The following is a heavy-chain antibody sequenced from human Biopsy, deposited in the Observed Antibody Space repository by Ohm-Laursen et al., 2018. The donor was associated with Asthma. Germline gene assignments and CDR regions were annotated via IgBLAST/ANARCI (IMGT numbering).Heavy chain of an antibody. CDR3: ARKAGSCISRTCYSLDF. CDR2: INSVFGTT. Sequence: VKISCKSLGGTFNTYVIGWVQQAPGQGLERMGGINSVFGTTTYPQKFQDRVTITADDSTSTVYMELSSLRSEDTAVYYCARKAGSCISRTCYSLDFWGQGTLVTVSS. J-gene: IGHJ4*02. CDR1: GGTFNTYV. V-gene: IGHV1-69*13. D-gene: IGHD2-2*01.